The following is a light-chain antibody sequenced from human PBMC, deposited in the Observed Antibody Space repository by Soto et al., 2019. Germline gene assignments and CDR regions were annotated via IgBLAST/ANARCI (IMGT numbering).Light chain of an antibody. CDR3: QQYYSTPRT. Sequence: DIVLTQSPDSLAVSLGERATINCKSSQSVLYSSNNKNYLAWYQQKPGQPPKLLIYWASTRESGVPDRFSGSGSGTDFTLTISRLQAEDVAVYYCQQYYSTPRTFGQRTKVEIK. CDR2: WAS. J-gene: IGKJ1*01. CDR1: QSVLYSSNNKNY. V-gene: IGKV4-1*01.